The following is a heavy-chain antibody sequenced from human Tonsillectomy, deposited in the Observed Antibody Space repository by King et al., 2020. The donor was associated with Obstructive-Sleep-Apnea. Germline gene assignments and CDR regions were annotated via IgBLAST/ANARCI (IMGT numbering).Heavy chain of an antibody. CDR1: GGSISRYY. J-gene: IGHJ3*02. CDR2: IYDSGST. Sequence: VQLQESGPGLVKPSETLSLTCTVSGGSISRYYWSWIRQPPGKGLEWIGYIYDSGSTNYNPSLKSRVTISVDPSKNQFSLNLSSVTAADPAVYYCAGFRRTSYYDSSAYYSDAFDIWGQGTMVTVSS. CDR3: AGFRRTSYYDSSAYYSDAFDI. D-gene: IGHD3-22*01. V-gene: IGHV4-59*08.